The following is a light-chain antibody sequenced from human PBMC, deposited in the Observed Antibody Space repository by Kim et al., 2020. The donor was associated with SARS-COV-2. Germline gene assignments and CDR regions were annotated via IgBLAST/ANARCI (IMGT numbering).Light chain of an antibody. V-gene: IGKV1-5*03. CDR3: QQYNAYPWT. CDR2: KAS. CDR1: QSVSTG. J-gene: IGKJ1*01. Sequence: ACVGDRVTTTCRASQSVSTGLAWYQQKPGKTPNLLIYKASYLQNGAPSRFSGSGSGTEFTLTINSLQPDDFATYYCQQYNAYPWTFGQGTKVDIK.